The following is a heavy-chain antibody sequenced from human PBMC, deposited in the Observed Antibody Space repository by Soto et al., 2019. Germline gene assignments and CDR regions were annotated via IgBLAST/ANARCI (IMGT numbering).Heavy chain of an antibody. J-gene: IGHJ6*02. CDR3: ARDGSTMVRGVIIDYYYYYGMDV. V-gene: IGHV3-30-3*01. D-gene: IGHD3-10*01. Sequence: QVQLVESGGGVVQPGRSLRLSCAASGFTFSSYAMHWVRQAPGKGLEWVAVISYDGSNKYYADSVKGRFTISRDNSKNTLYLQMKSLRAEDTAVYYCARDGSTMVRGVIIDYYYYYGMDVWGQGTTVTVSS. CDR1: GFTFSSYA. CDR2: ISYDGSNK.